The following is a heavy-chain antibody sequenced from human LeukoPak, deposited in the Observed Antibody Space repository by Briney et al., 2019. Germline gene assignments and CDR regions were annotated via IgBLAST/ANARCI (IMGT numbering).Heavy chain of an antibody. CDR1: GASITTYY. D-gene: IGHD6-6*01. CDR3: AREYSTSSEGDYFDY. Sequence: SETLSLTCTVSGASITTYYWTWIRQPPGKGLEWIGDIYHSGSTNYNPSLKSRVTISLDPSRNQFSLRLSSVTAADTAVYFCAREYSTSSEGDYFDYWGQGSLVTVSS. CDR2: IYHSGST. V-gene: IGHV4-59*01. J-gene: IGHJ4*02.